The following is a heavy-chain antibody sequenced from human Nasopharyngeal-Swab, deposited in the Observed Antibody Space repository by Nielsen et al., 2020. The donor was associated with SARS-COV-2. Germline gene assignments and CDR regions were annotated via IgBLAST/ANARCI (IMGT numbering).Heavy chain of an antibody. CDR3: ARGRDGYYYGMGIFQY. V-gene: IGHV3-30*04. J-gene: IGHJ4*02. Sequence: GESLKISCAASGFTFSSSVMHWVRQAPGGGLEWVAVISYDGGDKYADSVKGRFTISRDNSKNTLYLRMNSLRPEDTAVYYCARGRDGYYYGMGIFQYWGQGTLVTVSS. CDR1: GFTFSSSV. CDR2: ISYDGGDK. D-gene: IGHD3-10*01.